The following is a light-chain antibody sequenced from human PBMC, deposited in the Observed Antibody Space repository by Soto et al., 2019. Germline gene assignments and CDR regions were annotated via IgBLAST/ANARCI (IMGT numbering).Light chain of an antibody. CDR1: QSISSW. Sequence: DIQMTQSPSTLSGSVGDRVTITCRASQSISSWLAWYQQKPGKAPKLLIYKASSLQSGVPSRFRGSGSGTEFTLTISSLQPDDFATYYCQEYNSYSRTFGQGTKVEIK. V-gene: IGKV1-5*03. J-gene: IGKJ1*01. CDR2: KAS. CDR3: QEYNSYSRT.